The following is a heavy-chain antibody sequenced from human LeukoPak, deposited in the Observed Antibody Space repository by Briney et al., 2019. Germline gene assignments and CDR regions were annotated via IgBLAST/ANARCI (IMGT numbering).Heavy chain of an antibody. V-gene: IGHV4-4*07. CDR1: GGSISSYY. J-gene: IGHJ6*03. D-gene: IGHD2-2*01. Sequence: SETLSLTCTVSGGSISSYYWSWIRQPAGKGLEWIGRIYTSGSTNYNPSPKSRVTMSVDTSKNQFSLKLSSVTAADTAVYYCARETVAPYCSSTSCYYYYMDVWGKGTTVTVSS. CDR3: ARETVAPYCSSTSCYYYYMDV. CDR2: IYTSGST.